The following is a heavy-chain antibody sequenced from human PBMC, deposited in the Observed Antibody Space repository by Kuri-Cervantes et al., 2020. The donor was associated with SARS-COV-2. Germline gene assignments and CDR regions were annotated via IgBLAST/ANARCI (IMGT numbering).Heavy chain of an antibody. V-gene: IGHV1-69*05. Sequence: SVKVSCKPSGGTLSTYAITWVRQAPGQGLEWIGGIIPFVTSPYYAQKFQGRVTITRNTSISTAYMELSSLRSEDTAVYYCERGDGSGCDYWGQGTLVTVSS. CDR3: ERGDGSGCDY. CDR1: GGTLSTYA. J-gene: IGHJ4*02. D-gene: IGHD3-3*01. CDR2: IIPFVTSP.